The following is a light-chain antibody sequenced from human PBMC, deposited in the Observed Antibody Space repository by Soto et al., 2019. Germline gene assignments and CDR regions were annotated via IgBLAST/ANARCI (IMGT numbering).Light chain of an antibody. V-gene: IGLV2-14*03. Sequence: HSVRTQPASGSGAPGEAISISCTGTSSDVGAYNFVSWHQQHPGKAPKLMIYNVYDRPSGTSYRFSGSKSGNTASLTISGLQGEDEADYYCSAYTVSRTYAFGTGPKVTVL. CDR1: SSDVGAYNF. CDR2: NVY. CDR3: SAYTVSRTYA. J-gene: IGLJ1*01.